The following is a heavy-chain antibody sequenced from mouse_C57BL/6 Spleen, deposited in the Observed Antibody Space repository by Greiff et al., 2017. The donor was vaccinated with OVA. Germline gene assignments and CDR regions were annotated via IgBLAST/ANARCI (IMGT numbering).Heavy chain of an antibody. CDR2: ISDGGSYT. D-gene: IGHD6-1*01. J-gene: IGHJ3*01. Sequence: EVKLVESGGGLVKPGGSLKLSCAASGFTFSSYAMSWVRQTPEKRLEWVATISDGGSYTYYPDNVKGRFTISRDNAKNNLYLQMSHLESEDTAMYYCSPLGGFAYWGQGTLVTVSA. CDR1: GFTFSSYA. CDR3: SPLGGFAY. V-gene: IGHV5-4*03.